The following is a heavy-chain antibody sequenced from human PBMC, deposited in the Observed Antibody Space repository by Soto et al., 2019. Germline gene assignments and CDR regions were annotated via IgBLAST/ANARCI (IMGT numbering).Heavy chain of an antibody. J-gene: IGHJ4*02. CDR1: GFTFSHYH. CDR2: ITSTSSTI. CDR3: AIISYGDFDY. Sequence: HPGGSLRLSCAASGFTFSHYHMNWVRQAPGKGLEWVSYITSTSSTIYYTDSVKGRFTISRDNAKNSLYLQMNSLRADDTAVYYCAIISYGDFDYWGRGTLVTVSS. D-gene: IGHD4-17*01. V-gene: IGHV3-48*01.